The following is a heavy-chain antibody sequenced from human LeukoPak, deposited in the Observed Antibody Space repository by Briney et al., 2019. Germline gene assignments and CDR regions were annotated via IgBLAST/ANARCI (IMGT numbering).Heavy chain of an antibody. CDR2: MYHSGGT. Sequence: SETLSLTCTVSGYSVSSGYYWGWIRQPPGKGLEWIGSMYHSGGTYYNPSLKSRVTISVDTSKNQLSLKLSSVTAADTAVYYCARSKAHLSTSWYGTWFDPWGQGTLVTVSS. J-gene: IGHJ5*02. V-gene: IGHV4-38-2*02. CDR3: ARSKAHLSTSWYGTWFDP. CDR1: GYSVSSGYY. D-gene: IGHD2-2*01.